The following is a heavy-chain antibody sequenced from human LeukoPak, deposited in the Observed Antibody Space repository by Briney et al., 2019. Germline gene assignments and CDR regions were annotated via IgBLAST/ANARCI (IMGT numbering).Heavy chain of an antibody. CDR2: IIPIFGTA. V-gene: IGHV1-69*13. CDR1: GFTFTSYD. CDR3: ARALRSGSSETIY. J-gene: IGHJ4*02. Sequence: SVKVSCKASGFTFTSYDISWVRQAPGQGLEWMGGIIPIFGTANYAQKFQGRVTITAGESTSTAYMELSSLRSEDTAVYYCARALRSGSSETIYWGQGTLVTVSS. D-gene: IGHD1-26*01.